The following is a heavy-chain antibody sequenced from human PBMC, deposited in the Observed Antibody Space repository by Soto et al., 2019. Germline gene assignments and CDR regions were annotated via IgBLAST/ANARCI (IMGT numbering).Heavy chain of an antibody. J-gene: IGHJ4*02. CDR1: GGSFLTSSYY. Sequence: SETLSLTCTVSGGSFLTSSYYWGWIRQPPGKGLEWIGTFFHSGSTAHNPSLKSRVTVSMDTSKNQFSLKLTSVTTADTAVYYCARRSIGYGSAHAHYFGYWGQGILVTVYS. V-gene: IGHV4-39*01. CDR3: ARRSIGYGSAHAHYFGY. CDR2: FFHSGST. D-gene: IGHD5-18*01.